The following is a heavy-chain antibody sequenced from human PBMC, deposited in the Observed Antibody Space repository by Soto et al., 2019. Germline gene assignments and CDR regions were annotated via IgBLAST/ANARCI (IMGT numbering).Heavy chain of an antibody. CDR3: TRGPSGDKVNY. Sequence: QVQLQESGPGLVKPSQTLSLTCTVSGGSISTVNYYWRWIRQPPDKGLEWIGNIDNGGSTYNNPSLKRRVTISVDTSKNQFSLKLSSVSAADTAVYYCTRGPSGDKVNYWGQGTLVTVSS. CDR2: IDNGGST. J-gene: IGHJ4*02. V-gene: IGHV4-30-4*01. CDR1: GGSISTVNYY. D-gene: IGHD7-27*01.